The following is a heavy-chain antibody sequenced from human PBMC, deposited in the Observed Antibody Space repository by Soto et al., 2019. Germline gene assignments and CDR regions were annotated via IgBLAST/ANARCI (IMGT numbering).Heavy chain of an antibody. V-gene: IGHV5-51*01. Sequence: GESLKISCKASGYSITSYWIAWVRQMPGQGLERMGIIFPDDSDTRYSPSFQGQVTISADKSISTAYVQWSSLKASDTAMYYCTRGGVATRTFDYWGQGTLVTVS. CDR3: TRGGVATRTFDY. D-gene: IGHD3-3*01. CDR1: GYSITSYW. CDR2: IFPDDSDT. J-gene: IGHJ4*02.